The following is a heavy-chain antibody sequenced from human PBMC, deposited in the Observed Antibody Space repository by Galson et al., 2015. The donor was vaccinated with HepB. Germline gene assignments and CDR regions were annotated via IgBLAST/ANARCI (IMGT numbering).Heavy chain of an antibody. D-gene: IGHD3-10*01. J-gene: IGHJ4*02. Sequence: SLRLSCAASGFTFSTYAMSWVRQAPGKGLEWVSTISGSSGSTFYADSVKGRFTMSRDISKSTLYLQMNSLRAEDTAFYHCAKVRSVAPLLRRTGSPFDHWGQGTLVAVSS. CDR3: AKVRSVAPLLRRTGSPFDH. CDR2: ISGSSGST. CDR1: GFTFSTYA. V-gene: IGHV3-23*01.